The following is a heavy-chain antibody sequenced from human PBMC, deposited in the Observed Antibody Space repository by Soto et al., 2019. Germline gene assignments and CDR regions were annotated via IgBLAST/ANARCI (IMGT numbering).Heavy chain of an antibody. CDR1: GGSFSGYY. J-gene: IGHJ4*02. D-gene: IGHD2-21*02. Sequence: PSETLSLTCAVYGGSFSGYYWSWIRQPPGKGLEWIGEINHSGSTNYNPSLKSRVTISVDTSKNQFSLKLSSVTAADTAVYYCARGSGVVTAKTIDYWGQGTLVTVSS. CDR2: INHSGST. V-gene: IGHV4-34*01. CDR3: ARGSGVVTAKTIDY.